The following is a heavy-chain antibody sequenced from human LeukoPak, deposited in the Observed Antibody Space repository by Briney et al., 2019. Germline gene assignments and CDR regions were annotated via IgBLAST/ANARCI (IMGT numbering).Heavy chain of an antibody. J-gene: IGHJ3*02. CDR3: AISTRGLDAFDI. CDR2: IYTSGST. Sequence: SETLSLTCTVSGGSIITNYWTWIRQPAGKGLEWIGRIYTSGSTNYNPSLKSRVTISVDTSKNQFSLKLSSVTAADTAVYYCAISTRGLDAFDIWGQGTMVTVSS. CDR1: GGSIITNY. V-gene: IGHV4-4*07. D-gene: IGHD2-2*01.